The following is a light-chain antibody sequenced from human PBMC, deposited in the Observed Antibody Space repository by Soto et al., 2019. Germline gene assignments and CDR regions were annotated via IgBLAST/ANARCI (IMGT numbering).Light chain of an antibody. CDR2: GAS. CDR3: QQYGSSPPET. Sequence: EIVLTQSPGTLSLSPGERATLSCRAVQSVSSSYLAWYQQKPGQAPRLLIYGASSRATGIPARFSGSGSGTDFTLTINRLEPEDFAVYYCQQYGSSPPETFGQGTKVDIK. J-gene: IGKJ1*01. V-gene: IGKV3-20*01. CDR1: QSVSSSY.